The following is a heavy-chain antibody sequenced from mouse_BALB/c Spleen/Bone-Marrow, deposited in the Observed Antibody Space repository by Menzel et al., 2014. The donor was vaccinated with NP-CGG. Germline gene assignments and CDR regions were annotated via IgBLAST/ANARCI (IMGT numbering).Heavy chain of an antibody. CDR2: VDPANGNT. Sequence: VQQQQSGAELVKPGASVKLSCTASGFNFTGSYMHWVKQRPEQGLEWIGRVDPANGNTKYDLKFQGKATITADTSSXTASPQLCMLTSGVTAVYYDASYDYGYYFYNWGQGATLTVAS. V-gene: IGHV14-3*02. D-gene: IGHD2-4*01. J-gene: IGHJ2*01. CDR3: ASYDYGYYFYN. CDR1: GFNFTGSY.